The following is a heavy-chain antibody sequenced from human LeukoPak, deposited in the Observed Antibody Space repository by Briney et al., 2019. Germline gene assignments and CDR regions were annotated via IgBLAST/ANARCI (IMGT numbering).Heavy chain of an antibody. V-gene: IGHV4-34*01. Sequence: SETLSLTCAVYGGSFSGYYWSWIRQPPGKGLEWIGEINHSGSTNYNPSLKSRVTISVDTSKNQFSLKLSSVTAADTAVYYCARVEMDTVVSEIDAFDIWGQGTMVTVSS. D-gene: IGHD4-23*01. CDR2: INHSGST. J-gene: IGHJ3*02. CDR3: ARVEMDTVVSEIDAFDI. CDR1: GGSFSGYY.